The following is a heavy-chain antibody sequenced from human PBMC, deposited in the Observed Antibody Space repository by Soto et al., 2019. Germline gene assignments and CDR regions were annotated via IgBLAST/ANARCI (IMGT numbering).Heavy chain of an antibody. CDR1: GGAISGYY. CDR2: IYSSGGT. CDR3: ARGQRFSDSFDP. V-gene: IGHV4-4*07. D-gene: IGHD3-3*01. Sequence: QVQLQESGPGLVKPSETLSLTCTVSGGAISGYYWTWIRQPAGKGLEWIGRIYSSGGTKYNPSLKSRVAMSLDMSKNQFSLRLNSVTAADTAVYYCARGQRFSDSFDPWGQGTLVTVSS. J-gene: IGHJ5*02.